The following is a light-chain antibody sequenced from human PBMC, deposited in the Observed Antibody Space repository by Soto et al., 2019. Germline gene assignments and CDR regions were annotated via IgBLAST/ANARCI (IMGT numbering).Light chain of an antibody. J-gene: IGKJ1*01. CDR2: AAS. CDR3: QQANTFPLT. CDR1: QGINSH. V-gene: IGKV1-9*01. Sequence: DIQLTQSPSFLSASVGDRVTITCRASQGINSHLARYQQEPGKAPKLLIYAASSLQSGVPSRFSGSGSGTYFTLTISSLQPEDFATDDCQQANTFPLTFGQGTKVDIK.